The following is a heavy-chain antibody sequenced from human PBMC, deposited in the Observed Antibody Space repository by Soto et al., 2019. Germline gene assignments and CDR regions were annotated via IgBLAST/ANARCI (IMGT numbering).Heavy chain of an antibody. D-gene: IGHD4-17*01. CDR2: IYYSGST. Sequence: QVELQESGPGLVKPSLTLSLTCTVSGGSISSGGYYWSWIRQHPGKGLEWIGYIYYSGSTYYNPSLKSRVTISVDTSKNQFSLKLSSVTAADTAVYYCARKATVTTCLDYWGQGTLVIVSS. CDR3: ARKATVTTCLDY. CDR1: GGSISSGGYY. V-gene: IGHV4-31*03. J-gene: IGHJ4*02.